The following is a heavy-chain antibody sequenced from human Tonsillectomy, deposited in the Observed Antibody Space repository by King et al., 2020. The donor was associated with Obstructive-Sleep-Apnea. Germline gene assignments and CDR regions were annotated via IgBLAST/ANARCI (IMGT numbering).Heavy chain of an antibody. CDR1: GFTFSSYA. CDR2: ISYDGSNK. CDR3: ASERARNDFWSGYYPARLGAIDY. J-gene: IGHJ4*02. D-gene: IGHD3-3*01. V-gene: IGHV3-30*04. Sequence: VQLVESGGGVVQPGRSLRLSCAASGFTFSSYAMHWVRQAPGKGLEWVAVISYDGSNKYYADSVKGRFTISRDNSKKTLYLQMNSLRAEETAVDYCASERARNDFWSGYYPARLGAIDYWGQGTLVTVSS.